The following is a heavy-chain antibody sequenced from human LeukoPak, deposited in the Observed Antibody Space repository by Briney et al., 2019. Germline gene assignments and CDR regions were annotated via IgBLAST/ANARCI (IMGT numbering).Heavy chain of an antibody. J-gene: IGHJ4*02. CDR1: GFTFSSYA. CDR2: ISSNGGST. V-gene: IGHV3-64*01. CDR3: ARVGYSWEFDY. D-gene: IGHD5-18*01. Sequence: GGSLRLSCAASGFTFSSYAMHWVRQAPGKGLEYVSAISSNGGSTYYANSVKGRFTISRDNSKNTLYLQMGSLRAEDTAVYYCARVGYSWEFDYWGQGTLVTVSS.